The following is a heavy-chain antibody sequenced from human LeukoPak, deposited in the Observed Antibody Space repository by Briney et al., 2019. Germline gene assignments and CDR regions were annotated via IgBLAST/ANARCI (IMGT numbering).Heavy chain of an antibody. CDR3: AKDYLRLRHYYFDY. CDR2: ISGGGGTT. J-gene: IGHJ4*02. CDR1: RFTFSSYA. V-gene: IGHV3-23*01. Sequence: QPGGSLRLSCAASRFTFSSYAMSWVRQAPGKGLEWVSGISGGGGTTYYADSVKGRFTISRDNSKNTLYLQMNSLRAEDTAVYYCAKDYLRLRHYYFDYWGQGTLVTVSS. D-gene: IGHD4-17*01.